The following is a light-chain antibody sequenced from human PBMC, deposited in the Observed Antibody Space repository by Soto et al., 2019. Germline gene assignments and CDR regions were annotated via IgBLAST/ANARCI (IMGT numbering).Light chain of an antibody. CDR2: AAS. J-gene: IGKJ5*01. Sequence: EIVITQSPATLSVSPGERATLSCRASQSVSSNLAWYQQKPGQAPRLLIYAASTRATGIPARFSGSGSGTEFTLTISSLQSEDFAVYYCQQYNNWSFGQGTRLEIK. V-gene: IGKV3-15*01. CDR3: QQYNNWS. CDR1: QSVSSN.